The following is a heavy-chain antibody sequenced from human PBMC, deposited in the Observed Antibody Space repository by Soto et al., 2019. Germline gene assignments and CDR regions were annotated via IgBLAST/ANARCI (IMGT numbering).Heavy chain of an antibody. CDR3: AKRGALVRGWWDDAFDI. J-gene: IGHJ3*02. V-gene: IGHV3-30*18. CDR1: GFTFSSYG. D-gene: IGHD2-15*01. Sequence: QVQLVESGGGVVQPGRSLRLSCAASGFTFSSYGMHWVRQAPGKGLEWVAVISYDGSNKYYADSVKGRFTISRDNSKNTLYLQMNSLSAEDTAVYYCAKRGALVRGWWDDAFDIWGQGTMVTVSS. CDR2: ISYDGSNK.